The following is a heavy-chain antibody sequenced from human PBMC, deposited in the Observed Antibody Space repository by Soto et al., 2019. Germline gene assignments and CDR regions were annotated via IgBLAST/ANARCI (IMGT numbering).Heavy chain of an antibody. V-gene: IGHV3-30*18. J-gene: IGHJ6*02. Sequence: LRLSCAASGFTFSSYGMHWVRQAPGKGLEWVAVISYDGSNKYYADSVKGRFTISRDNSKNTLYLQMNSLRAEDTAVYYCAKDISYDSSGYYYYYYYGMDVWGQGTTVTVSS. D-gene: IGHD3-22*01. CDR3: AKDISYDSSGYYYYYYYGMDV. CDR2: ISYDGSNK. CDR1: GFTFSSYG.